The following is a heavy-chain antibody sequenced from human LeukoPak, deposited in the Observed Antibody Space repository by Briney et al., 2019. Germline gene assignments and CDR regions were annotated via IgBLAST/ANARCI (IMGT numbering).Heavy chain of an antibody. D-gene: IGHD3-10*01. CDR3: ARTRRELGDRESLDY. J-gene: IGHJ4*02. V-gene: IGHV3-48*03. CDR2: ISGSGSPI. Sequence: PGGSLRLSCVTSEFTFSSYEMNWVRQAPGKGREWVSYISGSGSPIFYADSVKGRFTISRDNAQNSLYLQMNSLRAEDTAVYYCARTRRELGDRESLDYWGQGTLVTVSS. CDR1: EFTFSSYE.